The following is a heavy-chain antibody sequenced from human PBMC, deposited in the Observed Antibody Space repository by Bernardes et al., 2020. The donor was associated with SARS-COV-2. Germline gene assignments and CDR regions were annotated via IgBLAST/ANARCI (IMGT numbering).Heavy chain of an antibody. J-gene: IGHJ3*02. CDR2: ISWNSGSI. Sequence: GGSLRLSRAASGFTFDDYAMHWVRQAPGKGLEWVSGISWNSGSIGYADSVKGRFTISRDNAKNSLYLQMNSLRAEDTALYYCAKDTSSSGDAFDIWGQGTMVTVSS. CDR3: AKDTSSSGDAFDI. D-gene: IGHD3-10*01. CDR1: GFTFDDYA. V-gene: IGHV3-9*01.